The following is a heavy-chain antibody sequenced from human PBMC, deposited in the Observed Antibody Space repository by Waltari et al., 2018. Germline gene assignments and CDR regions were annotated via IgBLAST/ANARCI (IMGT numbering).Heavy chain of an antibody. CDR1: GITFSDSS. J-gene: IGHJ3*02. Sequence: EVQLVDSGGDLVKPGGSLQLSCAASGITFSDSSIPWVRQAPGKGLEWCGRMRSEANSYATACGASVNGRFTIFRDDSTKTAYLQMNTLMSEDTALYYCTRSGTTTVAFDIWGQGTMVTVSS. CDR3: TRSGTTTVAFDI. CDR2: MRSEANSYAT. V-gene: IGHV3-73*01. D-gene: IGHD1-1*01.